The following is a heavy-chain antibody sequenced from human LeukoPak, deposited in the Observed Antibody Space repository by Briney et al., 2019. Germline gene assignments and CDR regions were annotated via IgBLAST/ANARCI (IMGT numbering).Heavy chain of an antibody. CDR3: ARDSRDGSGWFFDY. Sequence: SETLPLTCTVSGGSISSYYWSWIRQPPGKGLEWIGRIYTSGSTNYNPFLKSRVTMSVDTSKNQFSLKLSSVTAADTAVYYCARDSRDGSGWFFDYWGQGTLVTVSS. CDR1: GGSISSYY. J-gene: IGHJ4*02. D-gene: IGHD6-19*01. CDR2: IYTSGST. V-gene: IGHV4-4*07.